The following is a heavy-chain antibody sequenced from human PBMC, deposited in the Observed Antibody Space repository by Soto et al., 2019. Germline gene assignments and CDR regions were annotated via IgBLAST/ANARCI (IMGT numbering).Heavy chain of an antibody. D-gene: IGHD2-8*01. V-gene: IGHV1-8*01. J-gene: IGHJ2*01. CDR2: MNPNSGNT. Sequence: QVQLVQSGAEVKKPGASVKVSCKASGYTFTSYDINWVRQATGQGLEWMGWMNPNSGNTGYAQKFQGRVTMTRNTSISTAYMELSSLRSEDTAVYYCARGALMVYAIFRDLWYFDLWGRGTLVTVSS. CDR1: GYTFTSYD. CDR3: ARGALMVYAIFRDLWYFDL.